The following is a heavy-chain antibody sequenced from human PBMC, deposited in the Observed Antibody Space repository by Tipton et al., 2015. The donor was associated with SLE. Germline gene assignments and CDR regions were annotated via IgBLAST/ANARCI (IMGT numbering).Heavy chain of an antibody. D-gene: IGHD3-10*01. Sequence: TLSLTCTVSGGSISSNNYYWGWIRQPPGKGLEWIGNIYYSGNTYHNPSLKSRVTISVDTSKNQFSLKLSSVTAADTAVYYCARRGSGSHRPRPFDFWGQGTLVTVSS. CDR1: GGSISSNNYY. J-gene: IGHJ4*02. CDR3: ARRGSGSHRPRPFDF. V-gene: IGHV4-39*07. CDR2: IYYSGNT.